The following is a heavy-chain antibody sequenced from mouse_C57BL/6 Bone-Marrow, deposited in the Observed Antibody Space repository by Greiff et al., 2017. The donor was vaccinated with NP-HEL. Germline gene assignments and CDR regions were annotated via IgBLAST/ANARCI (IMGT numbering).Heavy chain of an antibody. CDR1: GFTFSSYG. Sequence: EVKLLESGGDLVKPGGSLKLSCAASGFTFSSYGMSWVRQTPDKRLEWVATISSGGSYTYYPDSVKGRFTISRDNAKNTLYLQMSSLKSEDTAMYYCARRVWLRRDWYFGVWGTGTTVTVSS. V-gene: IGHV5-6*02. CDR2: ISSGGSYT. J-gene: IGHJ1*03. D-gene: IGHD2-2*01. CDR3: ARRVWLRRDWYFGV.